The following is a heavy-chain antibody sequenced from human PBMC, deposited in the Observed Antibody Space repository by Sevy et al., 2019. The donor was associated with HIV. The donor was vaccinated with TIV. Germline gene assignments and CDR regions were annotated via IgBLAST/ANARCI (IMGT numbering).Heavy chain of an antibody. J-gene: IGHJ3*02. CDR2: ISGGGGST. CDR1: GFTFSSYA. CDR3: AKDYGDFSWHDAFDI. D-gene: IGHD4-17*01. V-gene: IGHV3-23*01. Sequence: GGSLRLSCAASGFTFSSYAMSWVRQAPGKGLEWVSGISGGGGSTYYADSGKGRLTISRDNSKNTLYLQMNGLRAEDTAVYYCAKDYGDFSWHDAFDIWGQGTMVTVSS.